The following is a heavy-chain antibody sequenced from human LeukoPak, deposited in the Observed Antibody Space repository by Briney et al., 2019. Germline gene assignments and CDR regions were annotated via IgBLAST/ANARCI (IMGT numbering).Heavy chain of an antibody. Sequence: ASVKGSCKASGYTFTSYGISWVRQAPGQGLAWMGWIGAYNGNTNYAQKLQGRVTMTTDTSTSTAYMELRSLRSDDTAVYYCARDSIVVVPAAMSDQVDYWGQGTLVTVSS. J-gene: IGHJ4*02. D-gene: IGHD2-2*01. V-gene: IGHV1-18*01. CDR3: ARDSIVVVPAAMSDQVDY. CDR1: GYTFTSYG. CDR2: IGAYNGNT.